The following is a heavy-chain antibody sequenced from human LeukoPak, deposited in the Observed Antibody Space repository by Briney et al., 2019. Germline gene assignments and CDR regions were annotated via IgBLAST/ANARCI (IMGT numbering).Heavy chain of an antibody. Sequence: KTSETLSLTCTVSGGSISSYYWSWIRQPPGKGLEWIGYIYYSGSTYYNPSLKSRVTISVDTSKNQFSLKLSSVTAADTAVYYCARENYGGNSVYFDYWGQGTLVTVSS. J-gene: IGHJ4*02. D-gene: IGHD4-23*01. CDR1: GGSISSYY. CDR2: IYYSGST. V-gene: IGHV4-59*12. CDR3: ARENYGGNSVYFDY.